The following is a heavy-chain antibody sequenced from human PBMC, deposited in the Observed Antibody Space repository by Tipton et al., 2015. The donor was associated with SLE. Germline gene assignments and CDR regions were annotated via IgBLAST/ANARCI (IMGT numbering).Heavy chain of an antibody. Sequence: SLRLSCAASGFTFDDSAMHWVRQAPGKGLEWVSGISWNSGSIGYADSVKGRFTISRDNAQNSLYLQMNSLRAEDTALYYCAKDISYDFWSGYYGYFDYWGQGTLVTVSS. D-gene: IGHD3-3*01. CDR2: ISWNSGSI. V-gene: IGHV3-9*01. CDR1: GFTFDDSA. J-gene: IGHJ4*02. CDR3: AKDISYDFWSGYYGYFDY.